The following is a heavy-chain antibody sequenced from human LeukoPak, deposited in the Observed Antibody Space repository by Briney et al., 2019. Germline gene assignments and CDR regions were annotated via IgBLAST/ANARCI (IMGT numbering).Heavy chain of an antibody. V-gene: IGHV3-9*01. Sequence: PGGSLRLSCAASGFTFDDYGMHWVRQAPGKGLEWVSGISWNNGNIGYADSVKGRFTISRDNAENSLYLQMNSLRAEDTALYYCARSPSTWGSFDYWGQGTLVTVSS. CDR3: ARSPSTWGSFDY. CDR1: GFTFDDYG. CDR2: ISWNNGNI. D-gene: IGHD2/OR15-2a*01. J-gene: IGHJ4*02.